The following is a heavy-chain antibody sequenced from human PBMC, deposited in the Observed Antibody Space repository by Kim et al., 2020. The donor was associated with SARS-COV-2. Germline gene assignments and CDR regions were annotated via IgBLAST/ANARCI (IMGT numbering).Heavy chain of an antibody. Sequence: TYYVEAVKGRLTICRDNAKNTLYLQMSGLRVEDTAVYYCATNLAAAGVVWGQGTLVTVSS. J-gene: IGHJ4*02. D-gene: IGHD6-13*01. CDR3: ATNLAAAGVV. V-gene: IGHV3-66*01. CDR2: T.